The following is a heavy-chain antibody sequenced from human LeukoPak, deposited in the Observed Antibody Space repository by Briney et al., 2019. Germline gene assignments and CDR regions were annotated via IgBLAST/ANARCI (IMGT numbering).Heavy chain of an antibody. CDR3: ARGDMGVAFDY. J-gene: IGHJ4*02. Sequence: GGSLRLSCAASGFTVSAYSMGWVRQAPGKGLEWLSLIYSGDRTYHADSVKGRFTVSRDDSENTLSLQMNSLRVEDTAVYYCARGDMGVAFDYWGQGTLVTVSS. V-gene: IGHV3-53*01. CDR2: IYSGDRT. D-gene: IGHD3-3*01. CDR1: GFTVSAYS.